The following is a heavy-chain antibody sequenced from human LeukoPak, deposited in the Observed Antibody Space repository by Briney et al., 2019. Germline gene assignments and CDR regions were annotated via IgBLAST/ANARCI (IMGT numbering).Heavy chain of an antibody. Sequence: SETLSLTCTVSGGSISSYYWSWIRQPPGKGLEWIGYIYHSGSTNYNPSLKSRVTISVDTSKNQFSLKLSSVTAADTAVYYCARHSSSWYDNYYYYYGMDVWGQGTTVTVSS. CDR3: ARHSSSWYDNYYYYYGMDV. D-gene: IGHD6-13*01. CDR2: IYHSGST. V-gene: IGHV4-59*01. J-gene: IGHJ6*02. CDR1: GGSISSYY.